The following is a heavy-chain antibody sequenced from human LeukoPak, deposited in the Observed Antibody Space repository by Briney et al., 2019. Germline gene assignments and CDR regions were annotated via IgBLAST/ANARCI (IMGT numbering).Heavy chain of an antibody. D-gene: IGHD3-10*01. J-gene: IGHJ6*02. CDR2: IFYSGST. CDR3: ARTGYYASGSSYYYGMDV. CDR1: GASISSYY. Sequence: PSETLSLTCTVSGASISSYYWSWIRQPPGKGLEWIGYIFYSGSTNYNPSLESRVTISIDTSKNQFSLKVNSLTAADTAVYYCARTGYYASGSSYYYGMDVWGQGTTVTVSS. V-gene: IGHV4-59*08.